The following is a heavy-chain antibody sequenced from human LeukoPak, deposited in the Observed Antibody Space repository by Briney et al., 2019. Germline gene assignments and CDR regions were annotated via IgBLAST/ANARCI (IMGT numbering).Heavy chain of an antibody. CDR3: ASGIAELRYYYYMDV. V-gene: IGHV3-33*01. Sequence: PGRSLRLSCAASGFTFSSYGMHWVRQAPGKGLEWVAVIWSDGSNKYYADSVKGRFTISRDNSKNTLYLQMNSLRAEDTAVYYCASGIAELRYYYYMDVWGKGTTVTVSS. CDR1: GFTFSSYG. J-gene: IGHJ6*03. D-gene: IGHD6-13*01. CDR2: IWSDGSNK.